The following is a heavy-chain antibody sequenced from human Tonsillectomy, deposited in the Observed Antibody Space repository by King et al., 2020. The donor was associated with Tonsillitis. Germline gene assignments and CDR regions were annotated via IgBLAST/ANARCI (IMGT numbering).Heavy chain of an antibody. CDR1: GYTFTTYW. V-gene: IGHV5-51*01. J-gene: IGHJ4*02. CDR3: ARLTRRDGYKFDY. CDR2: IYPGDSET. Sequence: QLVQSGAEVKKPGESLKISCKGSGYTFTTYWIGWVRQMPGKGLEWMGIIYPGDSETRYSPSFQGQVTISAAKSISTAYVQWSSLKASDTAMYYCARLTRRDGYKFDYWGQGTLVTVSS. D-gene: IGHD5-24*01.